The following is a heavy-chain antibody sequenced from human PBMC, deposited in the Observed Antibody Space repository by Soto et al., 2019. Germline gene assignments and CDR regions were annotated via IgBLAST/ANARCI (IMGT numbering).Heavy chain of an antibody. Sequence: SETLSLTCAVSGYYISSGDYWGWIRQPPGKGLQWIASIYHSGSTYYSPSLKSRVIISVDTSKNQFSLKRRSVIAADTAMYYCERILTLFRGGAFDIWGQGTMVTVSS. J-gene: IGHJ3*02. V-gene: IGHV4-38-2*01. CDR2: IYHSGST. CDR1: GYYISSGDY. CDR3: ERILTLFRGGAFDI. D-gene: IGHD3-10*01.